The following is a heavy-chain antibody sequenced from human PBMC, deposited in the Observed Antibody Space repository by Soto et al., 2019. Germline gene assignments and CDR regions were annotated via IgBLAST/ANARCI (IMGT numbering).Heavy chain of an antibody. V-gene: IGHV1-18*01. D-gene: IGHD3-3*01. J-gene: IGHJ4*02. CDR2: ISAYNGNT. CDR3: ARLIVYYDFWSLSEDRYYFDY. CDR1: GYTFTSYG. Sequence: ASVKVSCKASGYTFTSYGISWVRQAPGQELEWMGWISAYNGNTNYAQKLQGRVTMTTDTSTSTAYMELRSLRSDDTAVYYCARLIVYYDFWSLSEDRYYFDYWGQGTLVTVSS.